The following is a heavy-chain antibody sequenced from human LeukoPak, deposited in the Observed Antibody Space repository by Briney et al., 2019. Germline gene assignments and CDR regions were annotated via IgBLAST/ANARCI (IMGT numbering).Heavy chain of an antibody. CDR2: IYSGGST. V-gene: IGHV3-66*01. Sequence: GGSLRLSCAASGFTVSRNYMSWVRQAPGKGLEWVSVIYSGGSTYYTDSVKGRFTISRDTSENTVYLQMDSLRAEDTAVYYCARGPYSSTWNTVDYWGQGTLVTVSS. CDR3: ARGPYSSTWNTVDY. D-gene: IGHD6-13*01. J-gene: IGHJ4*02. CDR1: GFTVSRNY.